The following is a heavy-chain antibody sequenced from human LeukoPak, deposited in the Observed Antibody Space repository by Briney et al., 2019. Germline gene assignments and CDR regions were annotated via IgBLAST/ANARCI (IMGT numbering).Heavy chain of an antibody. CDR2: ISYDGSNK. D-gene: IGHD2-15*01. J-gene: IGHJ4*02. V-gene: IGHV3-30*18. Sequence: GGSLRLSCAASGLTFSSYGMHWVRQAPGKGLEWVAVISYDGSNKYYADSVKGRFTISRDNSKNTLYLQMNSLRAEDTAVYYCAKDRRGYCSGGSCPGGYWGQGTLVTVSS. CDR1: GLTFSSYG. CDR3: AKDRRGYCSGGSCPGGY.